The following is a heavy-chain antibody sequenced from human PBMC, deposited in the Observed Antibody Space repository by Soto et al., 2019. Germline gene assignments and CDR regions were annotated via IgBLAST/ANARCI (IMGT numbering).Heavy chain of an antibody. Sequence: GASVKVSCKASGYTFTNNAIHWVRQAPGQRLEWMGWINAANGNTKYSQKFQGRVTITRDTSASTAYMELSSLRSEDTAVYYCARDQGLCSGGSCWGYFDHWGQGTLVTVSS. CDR2: INAANGNT. J-gene: IGHJ4*02. CDR1: GYTFTNNA. CDR3: ARDQGLCSGGSCWGYFDH. D-gene: IGHD2-15*01. V-gene: IGHV1-3*01.